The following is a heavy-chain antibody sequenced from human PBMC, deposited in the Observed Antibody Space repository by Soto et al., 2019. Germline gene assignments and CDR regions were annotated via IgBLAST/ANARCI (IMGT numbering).Heavy chain of an antibody. Sequence: ASVKVSSKASGYTFTSYDINWVRQATGQGLEWMGWMNPNSGNTGYAQKFQGRVTMTRNTSISTAYMELSSLRSEDTAVYYCARGRKGSSWSLRTGGMDVWGQGTTVTVSS. V-gene: IGHV1-8*01. CDR3: ARGRKGSSWSLRTGGMDV. CDR2: MNPNSGNT. J-gene: IGHJ6*02. D-gene: IGHD6-13*01. CDR1: GYTFTSYD.